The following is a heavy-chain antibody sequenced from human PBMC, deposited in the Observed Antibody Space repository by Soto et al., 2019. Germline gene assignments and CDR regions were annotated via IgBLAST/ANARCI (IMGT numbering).Heavy chain of an antibody. J-gene: IGHJ4*02. Sequence: PGGSLRLSCAGSGFTFSNYWMHWVRQAPGKGLEWVSRIDHDGPTDYADSVRGRFTTSRDNAENTLYLQMNSLRPEDTAVYYCVRDSHGDYWGQGTLVTVSS. CDR2: IDHDGPT. CDR1: GFTFSNYW. CDR3: VRDSHGDY. V-gene: IGHV3-74*01.